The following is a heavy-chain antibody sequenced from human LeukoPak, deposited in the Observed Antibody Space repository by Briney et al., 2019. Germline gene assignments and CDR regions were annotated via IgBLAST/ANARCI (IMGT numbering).Heavy chain of an antibody. CDR3: ASSPPPAPSTSEGG. CDR1: GGSISSYY. D-gene: IGHD2-15*01. V-gene: IGHV4-39*07. J-gene: IGHJ4*02. Sequence: SETLSLTCTVSGGSISSYYWGWIRQPPGKGLEWIGSIYYSGSTYYNPSLKSRVTISVDTSKNQFSLKLSSVTAADTAVYYCASSPPPAPSTSEGGWGQGTLVTVSS. CDR2: IYYSGST.